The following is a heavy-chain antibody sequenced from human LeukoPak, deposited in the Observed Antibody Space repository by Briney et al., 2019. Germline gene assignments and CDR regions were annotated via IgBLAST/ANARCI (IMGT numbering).Heavy chain of an antibody. CDR3: ATGSYSSGWYGLG. CDR1: CGTCSSYA. J-gene: IGHJ4*02. V-gene: IGHV1-69*05. D-gene: IGHD6-19*01. Sequence: SVKVSCKASCGTCSSYAISWGRQAPGQGLGWVGRVIPIFGTANYAQKFKGRVTITTDESTSAAYMELSSLRSEDTAVYYCATGSYSSGWYGLGWGQGTLVTVSS. CDR2: VIPIFGTA.